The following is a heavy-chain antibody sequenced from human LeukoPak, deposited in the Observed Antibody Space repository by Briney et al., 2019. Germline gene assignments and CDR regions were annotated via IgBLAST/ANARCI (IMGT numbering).Heavy chain of an antibody. J-gene: IGHJ4*02. CDR1: GCSFRFYM. CDR3: ARDDNWNDKPVDL. CDR2: ICTSSFYI. Sequence: GGSLTLSCTASGCSFRFYMLNWVRQAPGKGLEWVASICTSSFYIYYVHSLKGRFTVSRDTAQSALFLQMNNLTAEDTAVYYCARDDNWNDKPVDLWGQRNLVTVSS. V-gene: IGHV3-21*01. D-gene: IGHD1-20*01.